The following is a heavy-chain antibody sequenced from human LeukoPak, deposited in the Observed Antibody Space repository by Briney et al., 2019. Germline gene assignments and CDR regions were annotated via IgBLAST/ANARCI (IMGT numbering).Heavy chain of an antibody. V-gene: IGHV3-11*04. CDR1: GFIFSDYY. CDR3: ARDIYYYDSSGYYFPGGSDY. D-gene: IGHD3-22*01. J-gene: IGHJ4*02. CDR2: ISSGGSTI. Sequence: GGSLRFSCAASGFIFSDYYMSWIRQAPAKGLEWVSYISSGGSTIYYADSVKGRFTISRDNAKNSLYLQMNSLRAEDTAVYYCARDIYYYDSSGYYFPGGSDYWGQGTLVTVSS.